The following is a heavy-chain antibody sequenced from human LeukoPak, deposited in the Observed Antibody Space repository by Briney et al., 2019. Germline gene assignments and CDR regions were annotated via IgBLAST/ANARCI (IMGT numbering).Heavy chain of an antibody. Sequence: GGSLKLSCAASGFTFSSYNMNWVRQAPGKGLEWVSYIRSSGNTIYYADSVKGRFTISRDNAKNSVYLQMNSLRDEDTAVYYCARYGSYPEAFDYWGQGTLVTVSS. V-gene: IGHV3-48*02. CDR3: ARYGSYPEAFDY. D-gene: IGHD1-26*01. J-gene: IGHJ4*02. CDR2: IRSSGNTI. CDR1: GFTFSSYN.